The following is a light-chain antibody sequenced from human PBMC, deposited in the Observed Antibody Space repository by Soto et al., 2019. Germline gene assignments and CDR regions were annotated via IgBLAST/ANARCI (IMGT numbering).Light chain of an antibody. CDR3: AAWDDSLNGYV. Sequence: QSVLTQPPSASGTPGQRVTISCSGSSSNIGSNTVNWYQQLPGTAPKLLIYSNNQRPSGVPDRFSGSKSGTSASLAISGLQSEDEADYYWAAWDDSLNGYVFGTGTKLTVL. CDR1: SSNIGSNT. V-gene: IGLV1-44*01. CDR2: SNN. J-gene: IGLJ1*01.